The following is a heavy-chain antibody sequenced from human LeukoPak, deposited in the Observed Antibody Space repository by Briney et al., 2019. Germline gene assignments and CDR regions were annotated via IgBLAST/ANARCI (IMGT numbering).Heavy chain of an antibody. V-gene: IGHV1-46*01. Sequence: ASVKVSCKASGLTLTTIYMHWVRQAPRQGLEWVAVLYPGGNKAIYAQRFQGRFTLTRDTSTNTVYMEVTSLASEDTAIYYCASEVPRTSRFDHWGQGTLVTVSS. J-gene: IGHJ4*02. CDR1: GLTLTTIY. CDR3: ASEVPRTSRFDH. CDR2: LYPGGNKA. D-gene: IGHD2-8*01.